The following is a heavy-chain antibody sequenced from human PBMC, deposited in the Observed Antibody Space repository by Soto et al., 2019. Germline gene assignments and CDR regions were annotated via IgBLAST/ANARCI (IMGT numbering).Heavy chain of an antibody. CDR3: ARDGTGWASYFDY. V-gene: IGHV1-3*01. CDR2: INAGNGNT. J-gene: IGHJ4*02. D-gene: IGHD6-19*01. Sequence: GASVKVSCKASGYTFTSYAMHWVRQAPGQRLEWMGWINAGNGNTKYSQKFQGRVTITRDTSASTAYMELSSLRSEDTAVYYCARDGTGWASYFDYWGQGTLVTVSS. CDR1: GYTFTSYA.